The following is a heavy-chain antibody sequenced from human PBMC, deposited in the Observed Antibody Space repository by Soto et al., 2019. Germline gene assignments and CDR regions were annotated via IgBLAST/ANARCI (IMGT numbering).Heavy chain of an antibody. D-gene: IGHD6-6*01. CDR2: INPLDGTT. CDR1: GYTFTSYY. J-gene: IGHJ4*02. Sequence: QVQLMQSGAEVKKPGASVKISCKASGYTFTSYYMHWVRQAPGQGLEWMGIINPLDGTTDYAQHFQGRVTLSRDASTSTVYMELSSLRSEDTAVYYCATTEYGSSPEDFWGQGSLATVSS. V-gene: IGHV1-46*03. CDR3: ATTEYGSSPEDF.